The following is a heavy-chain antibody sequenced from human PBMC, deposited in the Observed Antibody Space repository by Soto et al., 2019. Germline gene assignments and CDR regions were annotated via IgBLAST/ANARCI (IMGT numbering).Heavy chain of an antibody. CDR2: IRHKADSYTT. V-gene: IGHV3-72*01. Sequence: GGSLRLSCAASGFTSSDHYMDWVRQAPGKGLEWVGRIRHKADSYTTEYAASVKGRFTISRDDSKKSLYLQMNSLKTEDTAVYYCARHRQQLVPTLPHQDYYFDDWGQGTLVTVSS. CDR3: ARHRQQLVPTLPHQDYYFDD. D-gene: IGHD6-13*01. J-gene: IGHJ4*02. CDR1: GFTSSDHY.